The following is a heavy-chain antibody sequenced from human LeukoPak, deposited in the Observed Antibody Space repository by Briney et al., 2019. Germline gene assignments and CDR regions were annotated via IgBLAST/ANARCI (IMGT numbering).Heavy chain of an antibody. J-gene: IGHJ3*02. V-gene: IGHV3-72*01. CDR2: SRNKANSYTT. CDR3: ARDLDYGGNSDAFDI. CDR1: GFTFSDHY. Sequence: PGGSLRLSCAASGFTFSDHYMDWVRQAPGKGLGWVVRSRNKANSYTTEYAASVKGRFTISRDDSKNSLYLQMNSLKTEDTAVYYCARDLDYGGNSDAFDIWGPGTMVTVSS. D-gene: IGHD4-23*01.